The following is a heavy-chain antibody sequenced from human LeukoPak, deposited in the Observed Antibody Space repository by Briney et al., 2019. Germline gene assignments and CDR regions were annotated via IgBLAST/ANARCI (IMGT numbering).Heavy chain of an antibody. CDR3: ARDRLRSRYDILTGYHY. J-gene: IGHJ4*02. Sequence: GGSLRLSRAASGFTFSDYYMSCVRDAPGKGLECGSYLSSSGRTIYYADSVKGRFTISRDNAKNSLYLQMNSLRAEDTAVYYCARDRLRSRYDILTGYHYWGQGTLVTVSS. D-gene: IGHD3-9*01. CDR1: GFTFSDYY. V-gene: IGHV3-11*01. CDR2: LSSSGRTI.